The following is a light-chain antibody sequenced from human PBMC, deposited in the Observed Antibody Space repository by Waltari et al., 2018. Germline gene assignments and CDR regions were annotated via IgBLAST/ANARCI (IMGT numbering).Light chain of an antibody. V-gene: IGLV2-14*03. J-gene: IGLJ1*01. CDR2: DVN. CDR1: SSDVGGYNY. Sequence: QSALTQPASVSGSPGQSITISCTGTSSDVGGYNYVSWYQHHPGQAPKLMLYDVNKRPAGVSDRFSGSKSGNTASLTISGLQTEDEADYYCTSYTSSSTYVFGIGTKVTVL. CDR3: TSYTSSSTYV.